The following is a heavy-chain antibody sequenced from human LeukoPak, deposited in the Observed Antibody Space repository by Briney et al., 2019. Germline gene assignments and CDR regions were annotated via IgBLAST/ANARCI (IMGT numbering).Heavy chain of an antibody. D-gene: IGHD1-1*01. J-gene: IGHJ4*02. CDR1: GSTFSDYA. CDR2: ITSSGAST. CDR3: AKGGPTILSQFDF. V-gene: IGHV3-23*01. Sequence: PGGSLRLSCAASGSTFSDYAMSWVRQAPGKGLEWVSSITSSGASTDYADSVKGRFTISRDNSKKTLYLQMKSLKADDTAVYFCAKGGPTILSQFDFWGQGSLVAVSS.